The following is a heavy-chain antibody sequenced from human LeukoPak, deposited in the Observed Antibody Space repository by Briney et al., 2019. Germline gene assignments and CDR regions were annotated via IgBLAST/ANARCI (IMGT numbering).Heavy chain of an antibody. Sequence: GGSLRLSCAASGFTFSNYAMSWVRQAPGKGLEWVSAISGSGDNTYYADSVKGRFTVSRDNSKNTLYVQMKSLRAEDTAVYYCAKDFVVVPGNVIYFDYWGQGTLVTVSS. CDR2: ISGSGDNT. CDR3: AKDFVVVPGNVIYFDY. CDR1: GFTFSNYA. V-gene: IGHV3-23*01. D-gene: IGHD2-21*02. J-gene: IGHJ4*02.